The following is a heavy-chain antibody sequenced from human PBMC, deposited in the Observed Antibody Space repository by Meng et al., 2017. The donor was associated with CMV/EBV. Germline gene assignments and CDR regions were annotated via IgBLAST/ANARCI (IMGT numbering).Heavy chain of an antibody. CDR2: IYHSGST. Sequence: SETLSLTCTVSGYSISSGYYWGWIRQPPGKGLEWIGSIYHSGSTYYNPSLKSRVTISVDTSKNQFSLKLSSVTAADTAVYYCARPYLFQAAGEFDAFDIWGQGTMVTVS. CDR1: GYSISSGYY. J-gene: IGHJ3*02. V-gene: IGHV4-38-2*02. CDR3: ARPYLFQAAGEFDAFDI. D-gene: IGHD3-10*01.